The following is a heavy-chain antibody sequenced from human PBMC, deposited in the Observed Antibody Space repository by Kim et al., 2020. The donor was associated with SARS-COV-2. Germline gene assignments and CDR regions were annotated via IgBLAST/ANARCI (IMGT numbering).Heavy chain of an antibody. D-gene: IGHD5-18*01. Sequence: SADAVKGRFTISRDNSKNTLYLQMNSLRAEDTAVYYCAKGWNNQLWFEDYWGQGTLVTVSS. CDR3: AKGWNNQLWFEDY. J-gene: IGHJ4*02. V-gene: IGHV3-23*01.